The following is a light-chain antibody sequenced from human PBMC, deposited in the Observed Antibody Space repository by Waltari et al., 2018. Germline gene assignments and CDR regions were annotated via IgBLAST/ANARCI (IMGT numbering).Light chain of an antibody. V-gene: IGKV4-1*01. Sequence: DIVMTQSPDSLAVSLGERATINCKSSQSVLYSSNNKNYLAWYQQKPGQPPNLLIYWASTRESGFPDRFSGSGSGSDFTLTISSLQAEDVAVYYCQQFYSTPRTFGQGTKLEI. CDR1: QSVLYSSNNKNY. CDR3: QQFYSTPRT. CDR2: WAS. J-gene: IGKJ2*02.